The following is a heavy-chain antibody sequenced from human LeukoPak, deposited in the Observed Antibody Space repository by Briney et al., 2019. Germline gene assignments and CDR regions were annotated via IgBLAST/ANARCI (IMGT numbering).Heavy chain of an antibody. CDR3: AKRDGNYSPFEY. V-gene: IGHV3-23*01. J-gene: IGHJ4*02. CDR1: GLNFSSYA. Sequence: AGGSLRLSCAASGLNFSSYAMSWVRQAPGRGVEGVSTISSSGDNTYYADSVKGRFTISRDNSKNTLYLQMHSLRAEDTALYYCAKRDGNYSPFEYWGQGTLVTVSS. CDR2: ISSSGDNT. D-gene: IGHD1-7*01.